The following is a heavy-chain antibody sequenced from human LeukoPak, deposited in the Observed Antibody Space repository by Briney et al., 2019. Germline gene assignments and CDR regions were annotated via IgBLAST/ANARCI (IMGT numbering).Heavy chain of an antibody. Sequence: ASVTVSFKASGYTFTSYAMHWVRQAPGQRLEWMGWINAGNGNTKYSQKFQGRVTITRDTSASTAYMELSSLRSEDTAVYYCAREDSSGWLTFDYWGQGTLVTVSS. CDR2: INAGNGNT. V-gene: IGHV1-3*01. CDR3: AREDSSGWLTFDY. J-gene: IGHJ4*02. D-gene: IGHD6-19*01. CDR1: GYTFTSYA.